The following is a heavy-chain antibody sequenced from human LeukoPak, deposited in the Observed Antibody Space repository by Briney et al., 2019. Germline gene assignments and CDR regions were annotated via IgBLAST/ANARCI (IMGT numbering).Heavy chain of an antibody. CDR2: ISHEGSNK. CDR1: GFTFSSYG. D-gene: IGHD5-18*01. Sequence: GGSLRLSCAASGFTFSSYGMHGVRQAPGKAWEWGAVISHEGSNKYYADSVKGRFTISRDNSKNTLYLQMNSLRAEDAAVYYCAKIRSSYGPGGYYYYYYGMDGWGQGTTVSVSS. CDR3: AKIRSSYGPGGYYYYYYGMDG. V-gene: IGHV3-30*18. J-gene: IGHJ6*02.